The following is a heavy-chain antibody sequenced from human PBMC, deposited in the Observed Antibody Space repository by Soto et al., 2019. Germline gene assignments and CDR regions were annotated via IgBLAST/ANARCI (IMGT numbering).Heavy chain of an antibody. CDR1: GGSISSYY. CDR3: ARGQAAMNDAFDI. CDR2: IYSSGST. J-gene: IGHJ3*02. Sequence: PSETLSLTCTVSGGSISSYYWSWIRQPAGKGLEWIGRIYSSGSTEYNPSLKSRVIMSVDTSTNQFALKLRSVTAADTAVYHCARGQAAMNDAFDIWGQGTMVTVSS. V-gene: IGHV4-4*07. D-gene: IGHD5-18*01.